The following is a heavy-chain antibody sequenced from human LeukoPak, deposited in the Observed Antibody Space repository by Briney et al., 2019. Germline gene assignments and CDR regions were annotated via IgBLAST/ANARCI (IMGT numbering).Heavy chain of an antibody. Sequence: GGSLRLSCAASGFTFSDYYMSWIRQAPGKGLEWVSYISSSGSTIYYADSVKGRFTISRDNAKNSLYLQMNSLRAEDTAVYYCARDLVSYGDYYRQIFDYWGQGTLVTVSS. D-gene: IGHD4-17*01. CDR1: GFTFSDYY. CDR2: ISSSGSTI. CDR3: ARDLVSYGDYYRQIFDY. J-gene: IGHJ4*02. V-gene: IGHV3-11*01.